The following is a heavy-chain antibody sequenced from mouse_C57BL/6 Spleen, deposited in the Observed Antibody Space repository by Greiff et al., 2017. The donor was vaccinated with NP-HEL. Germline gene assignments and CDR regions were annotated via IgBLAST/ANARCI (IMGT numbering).Heavy chain of an antibody. V-gene: IGHV14-4*01. D-gene: IGHD1-1*01. J-gene: IGHJ3*01. Sequence: EVQLQQSGAELVRPGASVKLSCTASGFNIKDDYMHWVKQRPEQGLEWIGWIDPENGDTEYASKFQGKATITADTSSNTAYLQLSSLTSEDTAGYCCTDAYGSSYGAYWGQGTLVTVSA. CDR3: TDAYGSSYGAY. CDR2: IDPENGDT. CDR1: GFNIKDDY.